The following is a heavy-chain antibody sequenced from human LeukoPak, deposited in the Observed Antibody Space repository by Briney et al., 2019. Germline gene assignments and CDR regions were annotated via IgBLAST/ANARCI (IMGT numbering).Heavy chain of an antibody. J-gene: IGHJ4*02. CDR2: ISSSSSYI. D-gene: IGHD3-16*01. CDR1: GFTFSNYA. CDR3: ARVRSLGTLTDY. Sequence: GGSLRLSCAASGFTFSNYAMSWVRQAPGKGLEWVSSISSSSSYIYYADSVKGRFTISRDNAKNSLYLQMNSLRAEDTAVYYCARVRSLGTLTDYWGQGTLVTVSS. V-gene: IGHV3-21*01.